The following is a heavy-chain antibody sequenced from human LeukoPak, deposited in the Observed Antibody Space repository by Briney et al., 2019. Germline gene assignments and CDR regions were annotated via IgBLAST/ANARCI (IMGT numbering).Heavy chain of an antibody. D-gene: IGHD6-19*01. CDR2: ISDSGGST. CDR3: AKLIAVAGTDDY. V-gene: IGHV3-23*01. CDR1: GFTFSSNA. J-gene: IGHJ4*02. Sequence: GGSLRLSCAASGFTFSSNAMSWVRQAPGKGREWVSPISDSGGSTYYADSVKGRFTISRDNYKNTLYLQMNSMRAEETAVYYCAKLIAVAGTDDYWGQGTLVTVSS.